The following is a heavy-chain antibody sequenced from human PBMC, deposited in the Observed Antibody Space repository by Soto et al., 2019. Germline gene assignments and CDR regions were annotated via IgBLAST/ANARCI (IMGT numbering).Heavy chain of an antibody. Sequence: QVQLVQSGAEVKKPGSSVKVSCEASGGTFSSYAISWVRQAPGQGLEWMGGIIPIFGTANYAQKFQGRVTITADESTSTAYMELSSLRSEDTAVYYCARQGVALRDYYYGMDVWGQGTTVTVSS. J-gene: IGHJ6*02. CDR1: GGTFSSYA. CDR2: IIPIFGTA. D-gene: IGHD5-12*01. V-gene: IGHV1-69*12. CDR3: ARQGVALRDYYYGMDV.